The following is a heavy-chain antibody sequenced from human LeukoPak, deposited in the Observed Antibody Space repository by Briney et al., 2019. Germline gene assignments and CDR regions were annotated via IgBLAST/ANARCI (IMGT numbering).Heavy chain of an antibody. V-gene: IGHV3-7*01. CDR2: IKQDGSEK. CDR3: ARDRYDSSGYYEVFDY. J-gene: IGHJ4*02. Sequence: GGSLRLSCAASGFTFSSYWMSWVRQAPGKGLEWVANIKQDGSEKYYVDPVKGRFTISRDNAKNSLYLQMNSLRAEDTAVYYCARDRYDSSGYYEVFDYWGQGTLVTVSS. CDR1: GFTFSSYW. D-gene: IGHD3-22*01.